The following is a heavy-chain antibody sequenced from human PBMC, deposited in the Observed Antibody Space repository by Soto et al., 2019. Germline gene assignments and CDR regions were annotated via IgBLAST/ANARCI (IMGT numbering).Heavy chain of an antibody. V-gene: IGHV3-30*18. CDR2: ISYDGSNK. J-gene: IGHJ4*02. CDR1: GFTFNSYG. Sequence: GGSLRLSCAASGFTFNSYGMHWVRQAPGKGLEWVALISYDGSNKYYTDSVKGRFTISRDNSKNTLYLQMNSLRAEDTAVYYCAKDRYYGPPYDYWGQGTLVTVSS. D-gene: IGHD3-10*01. CDR3: AKDRYYGPPYDY.